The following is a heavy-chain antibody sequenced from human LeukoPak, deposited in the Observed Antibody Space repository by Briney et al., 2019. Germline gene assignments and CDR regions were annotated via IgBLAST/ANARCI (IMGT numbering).Heavy chain of an antibody. CDR1: GGSISSYN. D-gene: IGHD5-18*01. V-gene: IGHV4-59*08. J-gene: IGHJ4*02. Sequence: KPSETLSLTCTVSGGSISSYNWSWIRQPPGRGLEWIGYIYYTGNANYNPSLKSRVTISVDTSKNQFSLKLTSVTAADTAVYYCARQGRYGYDAVDYWGQGTLVTVSS. CDR3: ARQGRYGYDAVDY. CDR2: IYYTGNA.